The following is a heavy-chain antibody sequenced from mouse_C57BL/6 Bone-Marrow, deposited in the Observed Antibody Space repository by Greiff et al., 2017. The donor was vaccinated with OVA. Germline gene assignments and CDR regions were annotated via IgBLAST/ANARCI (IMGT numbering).Heavy chain of an antibody. CDR2: IDPSDSYT. D-gene: IGHD3-3*01. CDR1: GYTFTSYW. Sequence: QVHVKQPGAELVKPGASVKLSCKASGYTFTSYWMQWVKQRPGQGLEWIGEIDPSDSYTNYNQKFKGKATLTVDTSSSTAYMQLSSLTSEDSAVYYCAIGGPLDYWGQGTTLTVSS. V-gene: IGHV1-50*01. J-gene: IGHJ2*01. CDR3: AIGGPLDY.